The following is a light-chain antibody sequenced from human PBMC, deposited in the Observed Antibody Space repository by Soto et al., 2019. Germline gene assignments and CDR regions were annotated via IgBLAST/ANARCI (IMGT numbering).Light chain of an antibody. CDR1: QSVRTN. J-gene: IGKJ1*01. V-gene: IGKV3-15*01. CDR3: RQYNDNWPT. CDR2: GAS. Sequence: EIVMTQSPATLSVSPGERATLSCRASQSVRTNLAWYQHKPGQSPRLLIYGASNRATGFPARFSGSGSGTEFTLTINGLQSEDFAVYYCRQYNDNWPTFGQGTKVDIK.